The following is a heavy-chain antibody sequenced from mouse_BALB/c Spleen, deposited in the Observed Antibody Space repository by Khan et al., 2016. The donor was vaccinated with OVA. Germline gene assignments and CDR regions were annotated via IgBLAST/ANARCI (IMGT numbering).Heavy chain of an antibody. D-gene: IGHD2-1*01. CDR1: GYTFTTYY. Sequence: QVQLKESGPELVKPGASVRISCKTSGYTFTTYYINWLKQRPGQGLEWIGWIYPGDVNTKYNGKFKDKATLTADKSSSTAYMQLSSLTSDDYAVYFCARESYYGNYRAWFAYWGQGTLVTVST. CDR2: IYPGDVNT. J-gene: IGHJ3*01. CDR3: ARESYYGNYRAWFAY. V-gene: IGHV1S56*01.